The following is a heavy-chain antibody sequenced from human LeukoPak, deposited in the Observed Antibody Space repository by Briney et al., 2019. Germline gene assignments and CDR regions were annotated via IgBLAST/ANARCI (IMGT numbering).Heavy chain of an antibody. CDR2: ISSSGSTI. J-gene: IGHJ3*02. V-gene: IGHV3-48*03. CDR1: GFTFSSYE. Sequence: GGSLRLSCAASGFTFSSYEMNWVRQAPGKGLEWVSYISSSGSTIYYADSVKGRFTISRDNAKNSLYLQMNSLRAEDTAVYYCAKDGHGSGYHDAFDIWGQGTMVTVSS. CDR3: AKDGHGSGYHDAFDI. D-gene: IGHD5-12*01.